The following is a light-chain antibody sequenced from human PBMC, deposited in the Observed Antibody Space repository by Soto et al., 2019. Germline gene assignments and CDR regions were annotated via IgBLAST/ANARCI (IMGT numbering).Light chain of an antibody. CDR1: QSLSSN. CDR2: DTS. V-gene: IGKV3-15*01. Sequence: EIVMTQSPATLSVSPGERATLSCRASQSLSSNLAWYQQKPGQAPRLLIYDTSTRATGIPARFSGSGSGTESTLTISSLQSEDFAVYYCLEYKKWPLTFGGGTKVEIK. J-gene: IGKJ4*01. CDR3: LEYKKWPLT.